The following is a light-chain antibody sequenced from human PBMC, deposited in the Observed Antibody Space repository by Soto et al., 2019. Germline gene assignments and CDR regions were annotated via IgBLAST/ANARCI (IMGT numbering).Light chain of an antibody. CDR2: AVS. J-gene: IGKJ4*01. V-gene: IGKV1-9*01. CDR3: QQLKSYPQST. Sequence: IQLTQSPSFLSAYVGDRVSITCRASQGISRYLAWYQQKPGKAHKILIYAVSTLQSGVPSRFSGTESGTEFTLKISSLQPEDFATYYCQQLKSYPQSTFGGGTKVEIK. CDR1: QGISRY.